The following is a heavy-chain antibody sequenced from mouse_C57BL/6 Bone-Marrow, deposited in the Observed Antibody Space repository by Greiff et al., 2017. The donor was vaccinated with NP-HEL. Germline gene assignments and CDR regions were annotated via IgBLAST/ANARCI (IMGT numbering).Heavy chain of an antibody. V-gene: IGHV1-80*01. J-gene: IGHJ1*03. Sequence: VQLQQSGAELVKPGASVKISCKASGYAFSSYWKNWVKQRPGKGLEWIGQIYPGDGDTNYNGKFKGKATLTADKSSSTAYMQLSSLTSEDSAVYFCAIPSYYYGSSYGYFDVWGTGTTVTVSS. CDR1: GYAFSSYW. D-gene: IGHD1-1*01. CDR2: IYPGDGDT. CDR3: AIPSYYYGSSYGYFDV.